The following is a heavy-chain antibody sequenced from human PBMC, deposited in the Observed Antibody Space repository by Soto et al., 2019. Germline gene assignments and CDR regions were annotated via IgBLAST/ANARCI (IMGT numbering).Heavy chain of an antibody. V-gene: IGHV4-34*01. Sequence: PSETLSLTCAVYGGSFSGYYWSWIRQPPGKGLEWIGEINHSGSTNYNPSLKSRVTISVDTSKNQFSLKLSSVTAADTAVYYCARGQLNWFDPWGPGTLVTVSS. CDR1: GGSFSGYY. D-gene: IGHD1-1*01. CDR2: INHSGST. J-gene: IGHJ5*02. CDR3: ARGQLNWFDP.